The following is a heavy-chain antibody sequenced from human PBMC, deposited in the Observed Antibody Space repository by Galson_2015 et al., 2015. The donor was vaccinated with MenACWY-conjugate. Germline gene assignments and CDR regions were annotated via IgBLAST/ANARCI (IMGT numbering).Heavy chain of an antibody. D-gene: IGHD3-3*02. CDR2: MYYSGSA. CDR1: GGSINSYY. J-gene: IGHJ4*02. CDR3: ARGVNLASMAGY. Sequence: ETLSLTCTVSGGSINSYYWSWIRQPPGKGLEWIGYMYYSGSANYNPSFMSRVTISVVTSKNQFSLTMTSVTAADTAVYYCARGVNLASMAGYWGQGTLVTVSS. V-gene: IGHV4-59*01.